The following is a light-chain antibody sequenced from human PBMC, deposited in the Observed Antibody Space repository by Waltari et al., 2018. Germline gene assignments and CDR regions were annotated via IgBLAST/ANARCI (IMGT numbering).Light chain of an antibody. CDR3: HQYYTTPRT. CDR1: QSLFYSPKNKNY. Sequence: DIEMTQSPDSLGVSLGERATITCKSSQSLFYSPKNKNYLAWYQQKRGRPPRLLISWASTRGSGVPDRFSGSGSGTYFTLTISSLQAEDVAVYYCHQYYTTPRTFGQGTKLEIK. V-gene: IGKV4-1*01. CDR2: WAS. J-gene: IGKJ2*01.